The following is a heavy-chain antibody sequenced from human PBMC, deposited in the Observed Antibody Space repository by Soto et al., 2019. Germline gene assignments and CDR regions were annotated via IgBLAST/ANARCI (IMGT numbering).Heavy chain of an antibody. CDR3: AHRTTTVTWWFEP. CDR1: GVSRTTSGGG. CDR2: IYWDDDK. V-gene: IGHV2-5*02. J-gene: IGHJ5*02. D-gene: IGHD4-17*01. Sequence: QITLKESGPTLVKPPQTLTLTCTFSGVSRTTSGGGVGWIRQPPGKAPEWLALIYWDDDKRYSPSLKSRLTLTTDTSKNQVVLTMTNMEPADTATYFCAHRTTTVTWWFEPWGQGTLVTVSS.